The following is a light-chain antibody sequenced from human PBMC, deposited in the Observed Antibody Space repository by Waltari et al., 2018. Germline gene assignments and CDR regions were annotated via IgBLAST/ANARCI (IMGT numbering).Light chain of an antibody. V-gene: IGLV2-23*01. CDR2: EGT. CDR3: GSHGSGTPLL. J-gene: IGLJ3*02. Sequence: YQQHPGKVPTLIIYEGTERRSGVSNRFSGSKSGITASLTSSGLQTEDEGDYYCGSHGSGTPLLFGGGTKLTVL.